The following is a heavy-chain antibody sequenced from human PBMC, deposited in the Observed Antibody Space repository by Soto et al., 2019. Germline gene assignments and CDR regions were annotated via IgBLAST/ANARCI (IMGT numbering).Heavy chain of an antibody. V-gene: IGHV4-39*07. D-gene: IGHD4-17*01. CDR2: IYYLGST. J-gene: IGHJ5*02. CDR1: GGSISSSSSY. Sequence: SETLSLTCTVSGGSISSSSSYWGWIRQPPGKGLEWVGSIYYLGSTYYNPSLKSRVTISVDTSKNQFSLKLSSVTAADTAVYYCARMTTVTNVDPWGQGTLATVSS. CDR3: ARMTTVTNVDP.